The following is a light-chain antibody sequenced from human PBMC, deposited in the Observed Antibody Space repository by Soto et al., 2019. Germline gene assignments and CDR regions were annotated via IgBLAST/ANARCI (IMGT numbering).Light chain of an antibody. Sequence: QSVLTQPASVSGSPGQSITISCTGTSSDVGSYNLVSWYQQHPGKAPKLMIYEGSKWPSGVSNRFSGSKSGNTASLTISGLQAEDEADYYCCSYAGSSTSWVFGGGTKVTVL. CDR3: CSYAGSSTSWV. V-gene: IGLV2-23*01. J-gene: IGLJ3*02. CDR1: SSDVGSYNL. CDR2: EGS.